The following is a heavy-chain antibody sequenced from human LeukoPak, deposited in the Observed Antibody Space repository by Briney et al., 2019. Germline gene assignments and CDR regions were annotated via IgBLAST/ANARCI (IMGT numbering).Heavy chain of an antibody. Sequence: ASVKVSCKASVYTFTSYGISWVRQAPGQGLEWMGWVSTYNGNTKYAQNLQGRVTTTTDTSTSTAYMELRSLRSDDTAMYYCARDYFYTASAFGPWGQGTLVTVSS. CDR2: VSTYNGNT. CDR3: ARDYFYTASAFGP. D-gene: IGHD3-22*01. CDR1: VYTFTSYG. J-gene: IGHJ5*02. V-gene: IGHV1-18*01.